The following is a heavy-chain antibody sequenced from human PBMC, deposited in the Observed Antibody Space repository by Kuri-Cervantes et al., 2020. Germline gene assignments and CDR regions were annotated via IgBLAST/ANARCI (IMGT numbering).Heavy chain of an antibody. J-gene: IGHJ3*01. CDR2: INAGNGKT. Sequence: ASVKVSCKASGYTFISYAMYWVRQAPGQRLEWMGWINAGNGKTKYSQNFQGRVTITRDTHASTAYMELSSLRSEETAVYYCAKAMIRGDSFDVWGQGTMVTVSS. CDR3: AKAMIRGDSFDV. D-gene: IGHD3-10*01. CDR1: GYTFISYA. V-gene: IGHV1-3*01.